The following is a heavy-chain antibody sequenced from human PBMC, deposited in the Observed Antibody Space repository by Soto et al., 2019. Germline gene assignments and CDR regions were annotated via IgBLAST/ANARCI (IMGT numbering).Heavy chain of an antibody. CDR3: AIERHIITMVRGPLGY. V-gene: IGHV1-69*13. CDR1: GGTFSSYA. CDR2: IIPIFGTA. D-gene: IGHD3-10*01. Sequence: SVKVSCKASGGTFSSYAISWVRQAPGQGLEWMGGIIPIFGTANYSQKFQGRVTITADESKSKDYMELSSLRSEDTAVYYCAIERHIITMVRGPLGYWGQGTLVTVYS. J-gene: IGHJ4*02.